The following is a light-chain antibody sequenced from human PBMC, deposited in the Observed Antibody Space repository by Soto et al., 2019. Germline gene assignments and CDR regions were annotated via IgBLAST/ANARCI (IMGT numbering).Light chain of an antibody. V-gene: IGKV3-20*01. CDR2: GTS. CDR3: QRFGTSPTWT. Sequence: EIVLTQSPGTLSLSPGERATLSCRASQSLSSSYLAWYQQKPCQAPRLLIYGTSIRATGIPDRFSGSGSGTDFTLTITRLEPEDFAVYYGQRFGTSPTWTFCPVTKVDIK. CDR1: QSLSSSY. J-gene: IGKJ1*01.